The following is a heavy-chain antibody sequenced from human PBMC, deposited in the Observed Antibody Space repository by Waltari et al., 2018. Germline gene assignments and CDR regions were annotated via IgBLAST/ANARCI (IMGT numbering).Heavy chain of an antibody. CDR1: GFPFTNYA. CDR3: ARVAAAGDPFDY. D-gene: IGHD6-13*01. J-gene: IGHJ4*02. CDR2: ISGSGEST. Sequence: EVQLLESGGGLVQPGGSLRLSCEASGFPFTNYAMNWVSQAPGKWTEWGSAISGSGESTYYADSVKGRFSTSRDNSKNTAYLQMNSLRAEDTAVYYCARVAAAGDPFDYWGQGTLVTVSS. V-gene: IGHV3-23*01.